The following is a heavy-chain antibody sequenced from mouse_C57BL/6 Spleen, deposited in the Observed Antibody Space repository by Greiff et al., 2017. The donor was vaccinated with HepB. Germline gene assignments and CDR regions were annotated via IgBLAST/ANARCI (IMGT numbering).Heavy chain of an antibody. Sequence: EVQLQQSGAELVRPGASVKLSCTASGFNIKDDYMHWVKQRPEQGLEWIGWIDPENGDTEYASKFQGKATITADTSSNTAYLQLSSLTSEDTAVYYCTPSSIYESLFAYWGQGTLVTVSA. CDR1: GFNIKDDY. CDR2: IDPENGDT. CDR3: TPSSIYESLFAY. J-gene: IGHJ3*01. D-gene: IGHD2-3*01. V-gene: IGHV14-4*01.